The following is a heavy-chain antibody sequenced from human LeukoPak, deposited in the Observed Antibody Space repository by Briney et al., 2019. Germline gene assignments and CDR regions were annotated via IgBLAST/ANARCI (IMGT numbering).Heavy chain of an antibody. CDR3: AIQGYSSSWTPRYYYYYGMDV. J-gene: IGHJ6*02. V-gene: IGHV4-39*01. D-gene: IGHD6-13*01. CDR1: GGSISSSSYY. CDR2: IYYSGST. Sequence: PSETLFLTCTVSGGSISSSSYYWGWIRQPPGKGLEWIGSIYYSGSTYYNPSLKSRVTISVDTSKNQFSLKLSSVTAADTAVYYCAIQGYSSSWTPRYYYYYGMDVWGQGTTVTVSS.